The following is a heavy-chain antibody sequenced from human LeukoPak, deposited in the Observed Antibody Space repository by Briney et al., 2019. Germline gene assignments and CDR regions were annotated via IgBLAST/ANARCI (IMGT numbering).Heavy chain of an antibody. V-gene: IGHV1-69*06. D-gene: IGHD5-18*01. CDR1: VCTFSNYS. J-gene: IGHJ4*02. CDR3: ARLSDYSYGDY. CDR2: IIPIFGTA. Sequence: AVKVSCKACVCTFSNYSIFWVRQAPPHALEWPGGIIPIFGTANYAQKFQGRVTITADKSTSTAYMELSSLRSEDTAVYYCARLSDYSYGDYWGQGTLVTVSS.